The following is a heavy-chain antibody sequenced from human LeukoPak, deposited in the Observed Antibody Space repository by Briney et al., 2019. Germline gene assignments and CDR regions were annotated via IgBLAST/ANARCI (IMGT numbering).Heavy chain of an antibody. D-gene: IGHD1-26*01. V-gene: IGHV3-21*06. J-gene: IGHJ4*02. Sequence: PGGSLRLSCAASGFTFSSYSMNWVRQAPGKGLEWVSSISSSSSYIYYADSVKGRFIISRDNSKNTLYLQMNGLRAEDTAVYYCAKGTSGTYSWNYLDYWGQGTLVTVSS. CDR1: GFTFSSYS. CDR2: ISSSSSYI. CDR3: AKGTSGTYSWNYLDY.